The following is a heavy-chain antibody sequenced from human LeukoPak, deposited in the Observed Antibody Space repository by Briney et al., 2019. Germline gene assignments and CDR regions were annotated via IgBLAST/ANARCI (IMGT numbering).Heavy chain of an antibody. CDR1: GFTFSSYG. Sequence: GGSLKLSCAASGFTFSSYGMHWVRQAPGKGLEWVAFIRYDASNKYYADSVMGRFTISRDNSKNTLFLQMNSLRAEDTAIYYYAKEPPSYGSGSYYPTLDYGGQGTLVTVSA. CDR2: IRYDASNK. D-gene: IGHD3-10*01. CDR3: AKEPPSYGSGSYYPTLDY. J-gene: IGHJ4*02. V-gene: IGHV3-30*02.